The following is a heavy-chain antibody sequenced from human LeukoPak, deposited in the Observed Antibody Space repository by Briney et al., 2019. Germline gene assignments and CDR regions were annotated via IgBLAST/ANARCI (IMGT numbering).Heavy chain of an antibody. CDR3: ARDPGYYYGSGTPWGDAFDI. V-gene: IGHV3-48*04. CDR2: ISSSGSTI. CDR1: GFTFSSYA. D-gene: IGHD3-10*01. Sequence: GGSLRLSCAASGFTFSSYAMSWVRQAPGKGLEWVSYISSSGSTIYYADSVKGRFTISRDNAKNSLYLQMNSLRAEDTAVYYCARDPGYYYGSGTPWGDAFDIWGQGTMVTVSS. J-gene: IGHJ3*02.